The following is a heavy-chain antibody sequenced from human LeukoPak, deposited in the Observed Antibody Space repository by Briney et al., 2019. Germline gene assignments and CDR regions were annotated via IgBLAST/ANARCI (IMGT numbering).Heavy chain of an antibody. CDR2: INTNTGNP. D-gene: IGHD3-10*01. V-gene: IGHV7-4-1*02. J-gene: IGHJ3*02. CDR3: ARVSGPHMVRGVISGDDAFDI. CDR1: GYTFTSYA. Sequence: GASVKVSCKASGYTFTSYAMNWVRQAPGQGLEWMGWINTNTGNPTYAQGFTGRFVFSLDTSVSTACLQISSLKAEDTAVYYCARVSGPHMVRGVISGDDAFDIWGQGTMVTVSS.